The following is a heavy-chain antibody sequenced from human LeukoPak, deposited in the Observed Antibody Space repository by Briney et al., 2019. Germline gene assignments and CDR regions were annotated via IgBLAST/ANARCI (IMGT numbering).Heavy chain of an antibody. D-gene: IGHD4-17*01. CDR2: ISSSSSYI. Sequence: PGGSLRLSCAASGFTFSSYSMSWVRQAPGKGLEWVSSISSSSSYIYSADSVKGRFTISRDNAKNSLYLQMNSLRAEDTAVYYCARERPYGAPHAFDIWGQGTMVTVSS. J-gene: IGHJ3*02. CDR1: GFTFSSYS. V-gene: IGHV3-21*04. CDR3: ARERPYGAPHAFDI.